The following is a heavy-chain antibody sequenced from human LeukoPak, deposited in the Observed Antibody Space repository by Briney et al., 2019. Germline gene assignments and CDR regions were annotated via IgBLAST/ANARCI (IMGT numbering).Heavy chain of an antibody. V-gene: IGHV3-23*01. CDR1: GFTFSSYA. CDR2: ISGSGGST. D-gene: IGHD3-16*02. Sequence: GGSLRLSRAASGFTFSSYAMSWVRQAPGKGLEWVSAISGSGGSTYYADSVKGRFTISRDNSKNTLYLQMNSLRAEDTAVYYCAKVFVITFGGVIAPFQHWGQGTLVTVSS. CDR3: AKVFVITFGGVIAPFQH. J-gene: IGHJ1*01.